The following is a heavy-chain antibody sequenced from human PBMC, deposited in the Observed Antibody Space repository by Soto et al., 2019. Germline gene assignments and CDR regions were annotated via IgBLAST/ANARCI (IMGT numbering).Heavy chain of an antibody. V-gene: IGHV5-51*01. D-gene: IGHD2-2*02. CDR3: ARDRGYTNTWPDY. Sequence: PGESLKISCEGSGYKFSSYWIAWVRQMPGKGLEWMGIIYPGDSETRYNPSFQGHVTISADKSISTAYLQWSSLKASDTAMHYCARDRGYTNTWPDYWGQGTLVTVSS. CDR1: GYKFSSYW. J-gene: IGHJ4*02. CDR2: IYPGDSET.